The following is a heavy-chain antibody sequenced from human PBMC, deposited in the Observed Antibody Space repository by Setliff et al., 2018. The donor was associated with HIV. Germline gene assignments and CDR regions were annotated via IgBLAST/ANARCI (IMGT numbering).Heavy chain of an antibody. CDR2: INPSGGST. CDR1: GYTFTGYY. CDR3: AKTIAAAATLPFDF. Sequence: ASVKVSCKASGYTFTGYYMHWVRQAPGQGLEWMGIINPSGGSTSYAQKFQGRVTMTRDTSTSTAYMELSSLRSEDTAVYYCAKTIAAAATLPFDFWGQGTLVTVSS. V-gene: IGHV1-46*01. D-gene: IGHD6-13*01. J-gene: IGHJ4*02.